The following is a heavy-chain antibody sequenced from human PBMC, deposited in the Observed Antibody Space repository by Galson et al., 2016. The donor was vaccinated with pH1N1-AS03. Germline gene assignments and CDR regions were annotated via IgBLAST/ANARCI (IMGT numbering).Heavy chain of an antibody. V-gene: IGHV3-64*01. J-gene: IGHJ4*02. CDR2: ISSDASGT. CDR1: GFTFSDYA. D-gene: IGHD3-3*01. Sequence: SLRLSCAASGFTFSDYAMHWVRQAPGKGLEYVSAISSDASGTYYANSVKGRFTISRDNSKNTVYLQMGSLRAEDMAVYYCARRRSYYDFWSGYSDYWGQGTLVTGSS. CDR3: ARRRSYYDFWSGYSDY.